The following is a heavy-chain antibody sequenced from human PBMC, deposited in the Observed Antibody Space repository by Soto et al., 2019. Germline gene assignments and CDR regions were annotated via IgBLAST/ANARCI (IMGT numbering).Heavy chain of an antibody. V-gene: IGHV4-59*01. Sequence: SETLSLTCTVSGGSISSYYWSWIRQPPGKGLEWIGYIYYSGSTNYNPSLKSRVTISVDTSKNQFSLKLSSVTAADTAVYYCASTAMGYYFDYWGQGTLVTVSS. J-gene: IGHJ4*02. CDR1: GGSISSYY. D-gene: IGHD5-18*01. CDR3: ASTAMGYYFDY. CDR2: IYYSGST.